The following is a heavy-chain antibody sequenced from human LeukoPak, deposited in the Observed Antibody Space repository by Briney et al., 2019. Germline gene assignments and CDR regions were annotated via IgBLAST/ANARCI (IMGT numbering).Heavy chain of an antibody. J-gene: IGHJ6*04. CDR1: GGTFSSYA. Sequence: SVKVSCKASGGTFSSYAISWVRQAPGQGLEWMGGIIPIFGTANYAQKFQGRVTITADESTSTAYMELSSLRSEGTAVYYCARGSTGYCSSTSCYGLGTYGMDVWGKGTTVTVFS. CDR3: ARGSTGYCSSTSCYGLGTYGMDV. CDR2: IIPIFGTA. V-gene: IGHV1-69*13. D-gene: IGHD2-2*01.